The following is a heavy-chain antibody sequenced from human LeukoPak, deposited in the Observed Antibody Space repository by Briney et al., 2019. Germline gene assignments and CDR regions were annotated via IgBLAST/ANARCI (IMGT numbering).Heavy chain of an antibody. CDR1: GFIFSSYE. V-gene: IGHV3-48*03. J-gene: IGHJ4*02. CDR3: ARASSGAKVY. D-gene: IGHD4-17*01. Sequence: PGGSLRTSCAASGFIFSSYEKNWGRPAPREGVEWVSYISSSGSTIYYADSVKGRFTISRDNAKNSLYLQMNSLRAEDTAVYYCARASSGAKVYWGQGTLVTVSS. CDR2: ISSSGSTI.